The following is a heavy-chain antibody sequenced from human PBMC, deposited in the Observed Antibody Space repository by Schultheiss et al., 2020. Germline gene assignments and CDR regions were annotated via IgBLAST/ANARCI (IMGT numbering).Heavy chain of an antibody. CDR3: ARDAAAAATAGPYYYGMDV. CDR1: GYTFTSYG. J-gene: IGHJ6*02. Sequence: ASVKVSCKASGYTFTSYGISWVRQAPGQGLEWMGWISAYNGNTKYSQKFQGRVTMTRDTSISTAYMELSSLRSEDTAVYYCARDAAAAATAGPYYYGMDVWGQGTTVTVSS. CDR2: ISAYNGNT. V-gene: IGHV1-18*01. D-gene: IGHD6-13*01.